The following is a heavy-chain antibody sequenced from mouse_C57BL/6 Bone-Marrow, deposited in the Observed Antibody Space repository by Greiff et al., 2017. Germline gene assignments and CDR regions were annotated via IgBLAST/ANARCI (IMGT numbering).Heavy chain of an antibody. J-gene: IGHJ3*01. CDR1: GFTFSDYG. Sequence: EVMLVEPGGGLVKPGGSLKLSCAASGFTFSDYGMHWVRQAPEQGLKWVAYISSGSRTTYYTDTVKGRFTISRANAKNTLFLQMTSLRSEDTAMYYCARGDYAYEGAWFAYWGQGTLVTVSA. CDR3: ARGDYAYEGAWFAY. CDR2: ISSGSRTT. V-gene: IGHV5-17*01. D-gene: IGHD2-2*01.